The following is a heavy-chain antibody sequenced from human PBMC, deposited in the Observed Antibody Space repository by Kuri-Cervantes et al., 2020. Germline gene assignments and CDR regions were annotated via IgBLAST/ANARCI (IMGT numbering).Heavy chain of an antibody. CDR1: GYTFTSYD. CDR2: MNPNSGNT. V-gene: IGHV1-8*01. D-gene: IGHD6-13*01. CDR3: ARDDSSWDAIDY. J-gene: IGHJ4*02. Sequence: ASVKVSCKASGYTFTSYDINWVRQATGQGLEWMGWMNPNSGNTDYAQKFQGRVTMTRDTSISTAYMELSRLRSDDTAVYYCARDDSSWDAIDYWGQGTPVTVSS.